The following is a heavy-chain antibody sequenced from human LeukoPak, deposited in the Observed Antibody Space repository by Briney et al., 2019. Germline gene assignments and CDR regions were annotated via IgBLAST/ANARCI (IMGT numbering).Heavy chain of an antibody. Sequence: GGSLRLSCAASGFTFSSYGMHWVRQAPGKGLEWVAVISYDGSNKYYADSVKGRFTISRDNSKNTLYLQMNSLRAEDTAVYYCANGGIAARSKYFQHWGQGTLVTVSS. D-gene: IGHD6-13*01. CDR3: ANGGIAARSKYFQH. V-gene: IGHV3-30*18. CDR1: GFTFSSYG. CDR2: ISYDGSNK. J-gene: IGHJ1*01.